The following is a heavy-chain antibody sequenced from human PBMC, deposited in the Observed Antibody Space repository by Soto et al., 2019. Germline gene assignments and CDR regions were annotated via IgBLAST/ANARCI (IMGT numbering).Heavy chain of an antibody. CDR3: ASPDSYFEY. D-gene: IGHD3-22*01. Sequence: GGSLRLSCAASGFTFSSYAMHWVRQAPGKGLEWVAVISSDGSNKYYADSVKGRFAISRDNSKNTLYLQMNSLRAEDTAVYYCASPDSYFEYWGQGTLVTVSS. CDR2: ISSDGSNK. J-gene: IGHJ4*02. CDR1: GFTFSSYA. V-gene: IGHV3-30*09.